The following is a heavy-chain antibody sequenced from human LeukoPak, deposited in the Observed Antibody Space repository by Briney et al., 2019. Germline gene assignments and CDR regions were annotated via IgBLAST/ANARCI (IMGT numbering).Heavy chain of an antibody. CDR2: IYYGGST. Sequence: PSETLSLTCTVSGGSISSGGYYWSWIRQHPGKGLEWIGYIYYGGSTYYNPSLKSRVTISVDTSKNQFSLKLSSVTAADTAVYYCARDSSGWYYFDYWGQGTLVTVSS. CDR1: GGSISSGGYY. CDR3: ARDSSGWYYFDY. D-gene: IGHD6-19*01. V-gene: IGHV4-31*03. J-gene: IGHJ4*02.